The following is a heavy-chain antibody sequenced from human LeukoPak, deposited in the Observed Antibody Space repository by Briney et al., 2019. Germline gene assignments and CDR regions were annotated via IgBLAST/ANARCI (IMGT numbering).Heavy chain of an antibody. V-gene: IGHV1-69*13. CDR1: GGTFSSFA. CDR3: ATKQIVGATYFDY. Sequence: SVKVSCKASGGTFSSFAITWVRQAPGQGLEWMGGIIPIFDTPTYAQKFQGRVTITADESTSTAYLELSSLRSEDTAVYYCATKQIVGATYFDYWGQGTLVTVSS. CDR2: IIPIFDTP. D-gene: IGHD1-26*01. J-gene: IGHJ4*02.